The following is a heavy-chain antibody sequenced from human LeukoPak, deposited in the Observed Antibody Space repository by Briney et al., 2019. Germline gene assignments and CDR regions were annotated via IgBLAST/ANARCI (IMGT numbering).Heavy chain of an antibody. Sequence: SETLSLTCTVSGGSISSSSYYWGWIRQPPGKGLEWIGSIYYSGSTYYNPSLKSRVTISVDTSKNQFSLKLSSVTAADTAVYYCARAAEIGSSYGMDVWGQGTTVTVSS. D-gene: IGHD3-10*01. J-gene: IGHJ6*02. CDR2: IYYSGST. CDR1: GGSISSSSYY. V-gene: IGHV4-39*01. CDR3: ARAAEIGSSYGMDV.